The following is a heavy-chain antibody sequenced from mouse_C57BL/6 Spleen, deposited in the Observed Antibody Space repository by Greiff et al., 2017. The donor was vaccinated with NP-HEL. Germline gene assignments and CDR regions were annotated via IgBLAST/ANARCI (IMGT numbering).Heavy chain of an antibody. D-gene: IGHD1-1*01. Sequence: QVQLKQPGTELVKPGASVKLSCKASGYTFTSYWMHWVKQRPGQGLEWIGNINPSNGGTNYNEKFKSKATLTVDKSSSTAYMQLSSLTSEDSAVYYGARGGYGSSYRYYFDYWGQGTTLTVSS. CDR1: GYTFTSYW. J-gene: IGHJ2*01. V-gene: IGHV1-53*01. CDR2: INPSNGGT. CDR3: ARGGYGSSYRYYFDY.